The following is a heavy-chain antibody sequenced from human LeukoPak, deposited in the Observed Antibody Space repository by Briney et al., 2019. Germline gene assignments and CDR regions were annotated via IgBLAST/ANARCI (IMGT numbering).Heavy chain of an antibody. CDR1: GYTFTDYY. J-gene: IGHJ4*02. V-gene: IGHV1-2*02. CDR3: ARLHLYYFDY. CDR2: ITPNSGDT. Sequence: ASVKVSCKASGYTFTDYYIHWVRRAPGQGLEWMGWITPNSGDTNYAQKFQGRVTTTRDTSINTVHMELSRLRSDDTAVYYCARLHLYYFDYWGQGTLVTVSS.